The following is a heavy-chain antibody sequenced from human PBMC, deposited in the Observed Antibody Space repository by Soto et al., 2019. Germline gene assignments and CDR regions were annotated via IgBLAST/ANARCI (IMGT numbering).Heavy chain of an antibody. D-gene: IGHD3-16*02. J-gene: IGHJ6*02. Sequence: SVKVSCKASGGTFSSYAISWVRQAPGQGLEWMGGIIPIFGTANYAQKFQGRVTITADKSTSTAYMELSSLRSEDTAVYYCATGTTYYDYVWGSYRYSPYYYYGMDGWG. V-gene: IGHV1-69*06. CDR3: ATGTTYYDYVWGSYRYSPYYYYGMDG. CDR1: GGTFSSYA. CDR2: IIPIFGTA.